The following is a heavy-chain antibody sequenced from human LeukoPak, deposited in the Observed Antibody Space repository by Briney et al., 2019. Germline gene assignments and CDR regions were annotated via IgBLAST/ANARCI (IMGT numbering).Heavy chain of an antibody. V-gene: IGHV3-66*02. CDR3: ASEGD. D-gene: IGHD3-16*01. CDR2: IYTEGTT. CDR1: GFTVSSNY. J-gene: IGHJ4*02. Sequence: GGSLRLSCAVSGFTVSSNYFSWVRQAPGKGLEWVSVIYTEGTTYYADSVKGRFIISRDKSKNTVYLQMNSLRVEDTAVYYCASEGDWGQGTLVTVSS.